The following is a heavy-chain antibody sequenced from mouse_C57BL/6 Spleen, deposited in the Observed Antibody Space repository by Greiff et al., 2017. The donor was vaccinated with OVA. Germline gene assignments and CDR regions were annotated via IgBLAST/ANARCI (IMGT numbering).Heavy chain of an antibody. V-gene: IGHV5-6*01. CDR1: GFNFSSYG. CDR3: ARPGGGSYYFDY. J-gene: IGHJ2*01. Sequence: EVKVVESGGDLVKPGGSLKLSCAASGFNFSSYGMSWVRQTPDKRLEWVATISSGGSYTYYPASVQGRFTISRDNAKNTLYLQISSLKSEDTAMDYCARPGGGSYYFDYWGQGTTLTVSS. CDR2: ISSGGSYT.